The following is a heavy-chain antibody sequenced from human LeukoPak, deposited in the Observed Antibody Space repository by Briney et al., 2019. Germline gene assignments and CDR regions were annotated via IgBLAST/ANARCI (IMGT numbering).Heavy chain of an antibody. CDR1: GYSFTSYW. Sequence: ESLKISCKGSGYSFTSYWIGWVRQMPGKGLEWMGIIYPGDSDTRYSPSFQGQVTISADKSISTAYLQWCSLKASDTAMYYCARPCSSTSCYDAFDIWGQGTMVTVSS. D-gene: IGHD2-2*01. CDR3: ARPCSSTSCYDAFDI. CDR2: IYPGDSDT. V-gene: IGHV5-51*01. J-gene: IGHJ3*02.